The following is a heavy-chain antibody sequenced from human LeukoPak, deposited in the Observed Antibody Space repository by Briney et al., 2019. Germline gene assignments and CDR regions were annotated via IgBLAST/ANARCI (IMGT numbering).Heavy chain of an antibody. CDR2: INPSGGST. V-gene: IGHV1-46*01. D-gene: IGHD3-10*01. Sequence: ALVNVSCKASGYTFTSYYMHWVRQAPGQGLEWMGIINPSGGSTSYAQKFQGRVTMTRDTSTSTVYMELSSLRSEDTAVYYCAGHGVRGPDYWGQGTLVTVSS. J-gene: IGHJ4*02. CDR1: GYTFTSYY. CDR3: AGHGVRGPDY.